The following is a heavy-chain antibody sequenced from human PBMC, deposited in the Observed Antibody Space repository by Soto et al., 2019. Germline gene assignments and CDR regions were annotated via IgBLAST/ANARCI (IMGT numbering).Heavy chain of an antibody. CDR1: GFTFSSYG. D-gene: IGHD3-3*01. CDR3: ARSPTVLRFLEWLFIDY. V-gene: IGHV3-33*01. J-gene: IGHJ4*02. CDR2: IWYDGSNK. Sequence: GGSLRLSCAASGFTFSSYGIHWVRQAPGKGLEWVAVIWYDGSNKYYADSVKGRFTISRDNSKNTLYLQMNSLRAEDTAVYYCARSPTVLRFLEWLFIDYWGQGTLVTVSS.